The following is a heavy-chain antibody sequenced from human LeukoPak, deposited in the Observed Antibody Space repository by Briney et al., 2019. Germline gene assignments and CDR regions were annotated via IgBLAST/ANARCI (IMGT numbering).Heavy chain of an antibody. CDR2: IYTSGST. D-gene: IGHD6-13*01. J-gene: IGHJ1*01. CDR3: AREGIAASRYFQH. Sequence: PPETLSLTCTVSGGSISSYYWSWIRQPAGKGLEWIGRIYTSGSTNYNPSLKSRVTISVDKSKNQFSLKLSSVTAADTAVYYCAREGIAASRYFQHWGQGNLATVSS. V-gene: IGHV4-4*07. CDR1: GGSISSYY.